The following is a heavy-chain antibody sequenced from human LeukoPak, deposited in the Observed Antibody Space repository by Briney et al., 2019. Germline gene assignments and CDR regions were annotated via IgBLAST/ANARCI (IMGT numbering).Heavy chain of an antibody. D-gene: IGHD2-15*01. Sequence: GASVKVSCKASGYTLTGYYMHWVRQAPGQGLEWMGWINPNSGGTNYTQKFQGRVTMTRDTSISTAYMELSRLRSDDTAVYYCARDTVVTVPTYYFDYWGQGTLVTVSS. CDR3: ARDTVVTVPTYYFDY. CDR1: GYTLTGYY. J-gene: IGHJ4*02. V-gene: IGHV1-2*02. CDR2: INPNSGGT.